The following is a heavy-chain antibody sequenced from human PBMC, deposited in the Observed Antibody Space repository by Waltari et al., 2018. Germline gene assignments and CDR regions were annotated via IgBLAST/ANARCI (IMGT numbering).Heavy chain of an antibody. CDR1: GFNVSTTS. J-gene: IGHJ2*01. V-gene: IGHV3-53*01. Sequence: EVRLVESGGDLTRPGASLRLACAASGFNVSTTSMRWIRQAPGKGLEWLSITYSGALNSGGTTFYADSVRGRFTTSRDNDRNILYLQMKSLGVDDTAIYYCARVLEGADEYFDLWGRGTLVTVSS. D-gene: IGHD3-16*01. CDR3: ARVLEGADEYFDL. CDR2: TYSGALNSGGTT.